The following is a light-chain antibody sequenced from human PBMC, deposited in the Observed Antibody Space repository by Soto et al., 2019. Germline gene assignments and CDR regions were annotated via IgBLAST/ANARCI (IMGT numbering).Light chain of an antibody. V-gene: IGKV3-20*01. CDR1: ERISSSF. J-gene: IGKJ2*01. CDR3: QQYGSSPYT. Sequence: EIVLTQSPGTLSLSPGERATLSCRASERISSSFLAWYQQRPGQAPRLLIYAAASRATGIPDRFSGGGSGTDFTLTISRLEPEDFAVYYCQQYGSSPYTFGQGTKLEIK. CDR2: AAA.